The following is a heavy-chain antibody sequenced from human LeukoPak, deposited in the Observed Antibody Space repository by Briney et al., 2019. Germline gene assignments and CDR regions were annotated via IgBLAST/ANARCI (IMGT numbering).Heavy chain of an antibody. CDR1: GGSISSSSYY. V-gene: IGHV4-39*07. CDR2: IYYSGST. D-gene: IGHD3-22*01. CDR3: ARDRGYPHAFDI. Sequence: PSETLSLTCTVSGGSISSSSYYWGWIRQPPGKGLEWIGSIYYSGSTYYNPSLRSRVTISVDTSKNQFSLKLSSVTAADTAVYYCARDRGYPHAFDIWGQGTMVTVSS. J-gene: IGHJ3*02.